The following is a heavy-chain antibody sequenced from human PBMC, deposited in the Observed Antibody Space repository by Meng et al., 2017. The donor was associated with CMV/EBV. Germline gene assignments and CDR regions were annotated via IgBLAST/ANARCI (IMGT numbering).Heavy chain of an antibody. J-gene: IGHJ4*02. CDR1: GFSLSTSGMR. Sequence: SGPTLVKPTQTLTLTCTFSGFSLSTSGMRVSWIRQPPGKALEWPARIDWDDDKFYSTSLKTRLTISKDTSKNQVVLTMTNMDPVDTATYYCARINELNLDYWGQGTLVTVSS. CDR2: IDWDDDK. CDR3: ARINELNLDY. D-gene: IGHD1-1*01. V-gene: IGHV2-70D*14.